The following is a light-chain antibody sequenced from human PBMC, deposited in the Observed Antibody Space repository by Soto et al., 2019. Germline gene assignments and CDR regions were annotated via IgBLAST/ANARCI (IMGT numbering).Light chain of an antibody. CDR2: EVS. CDR3: SSYAGNNDYV. CDR1: SSDVGGYNY. V-gene: IGLV2-8*01. Sequence: QSALTQPPSASGSPGQSVTISCTGTSSDVGGYNYVSWYQQHPGKVPKLMIYEVSKRPSGVPDLFSGSKSGKTASLTVSGLQADDEADYYCSSYAGNNDYVFGTGTKLTVL. J-gene: IGLJ1*01.